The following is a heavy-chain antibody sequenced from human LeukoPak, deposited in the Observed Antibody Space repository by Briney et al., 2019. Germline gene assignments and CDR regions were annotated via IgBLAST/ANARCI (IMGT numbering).Heavy chain of an antibody. Sequence: GGSLRLVCAASGFTFSSDGMHWVRQAPGKGLEWEPVISYEGSNTSYADWVEGRFTISRDNSQNTLYLQMHSLRAEDTPVYYCAKDRPGELLPYYFDYWGQGTLVTVSS. D-gene: IGHD1-26*01. J-gene: IGHJ4*02. V-gene: IGHV3-30*18. CDR3: AKDRPGELLPYYFDY. CDR2: ISYEGSNT. CDR1: GFTFSSDG.